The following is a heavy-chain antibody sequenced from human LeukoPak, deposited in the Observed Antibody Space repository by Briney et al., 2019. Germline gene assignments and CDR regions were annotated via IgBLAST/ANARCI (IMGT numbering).Heavy chain of an antibody. V-gene: IGHV3-30*18. Sequence: GGSLRLSCAASGFTFSNYGMHYVRQAPGKGLEWIAVISEDGRNKNFADSVKGRFTISRDNSHNTLSLQMNSLKPEDTGVYYCAKDRETTASGTFDYWGQGTVVTVSS. CDR2: ISEDGRNK. CDR1: GFTFSNYG. J-gene: IGHJ4*02. D-gene: IGHD6-13*01. CDR3: AKDRETTASGTFDY.